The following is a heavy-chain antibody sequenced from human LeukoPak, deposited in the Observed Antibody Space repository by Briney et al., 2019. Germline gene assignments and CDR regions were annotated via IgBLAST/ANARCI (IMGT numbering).Heavy chain of an antibody. CDR3: ARGTTVTTAVLVPNDAFDI. Sequence: SVKVSCKASGGAFKGYAINWVRQAPGQGLEWMGGSNAIFGTTNFAPKFQGRVTIAADESTSTAYMELTSLKSDDTAVYYCARGTTVTTAVLVPNDAFDIWGQGTMVTVSS. CDR1: GGAFKGYA. J-gene: IGHJ3*02. CDR2: SNAIFGTT. V-gene: IGHV1-69*13. D-gene: IGHD4-17*01.